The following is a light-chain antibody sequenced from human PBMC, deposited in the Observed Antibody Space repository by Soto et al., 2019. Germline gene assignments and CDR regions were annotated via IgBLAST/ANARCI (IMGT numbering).Light chain of an antibody. CDR2: EVS. Sequence: QVSLTQPASVSGSRGQSITISCTGTISDVGGYNYVSWYQQHPGKAPKLMIYEVSNRPSGVSNRFSGSKSGNTASLTISGLQAEDEADYYCSSYTSSSTLVFGTGTKVTVL. V-gene: IGLV2-14*01. CDR3: SSYTSSSTLV. J-gene: IGLJ1*01. CDR1: ISDVGGYNY.